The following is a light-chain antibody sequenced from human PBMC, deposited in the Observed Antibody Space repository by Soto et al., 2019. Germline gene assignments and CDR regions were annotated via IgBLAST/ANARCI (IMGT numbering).Light chain of an antibody. V-gene: IGKV3-11*01. CDR3: QQCNNWPRT. CDR2: DAS. J-gene: IGKJ1*01. CDR1: QSVSSSY. Sequence: IVLTHPPCTLSSSSGARATLSCVASQSVSSSYLAWYHQKNGQAPRLLIYDASNRATGIPARFSGSGYGTDVNLTISSLESEDFAVYYCQQCNNWPRTFGQGAKVDIK.